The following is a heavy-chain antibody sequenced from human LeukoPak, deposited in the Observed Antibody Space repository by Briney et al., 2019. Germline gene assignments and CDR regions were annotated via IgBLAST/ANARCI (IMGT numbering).Heavy chain of an antibody. V-gene: IGHV3-30*02. D-gene: IGHD6-6*01. CDR1: GFTFSSYG. CDR3: AKEQHGYSSSSGSDY. J-gene: IGHJ4*02. Sequence: PGGSLRLSCAASGFTFSSYGMHWVRQAPGKGLEWVAFIRYDGSNKYYADSVKGRFTISRDNSKNTLYLQMNSLRAEDTAVYYCAKEQHGYSSSSGSDYWGQGTLGTVSS. CDR2: IRYDGSNK.